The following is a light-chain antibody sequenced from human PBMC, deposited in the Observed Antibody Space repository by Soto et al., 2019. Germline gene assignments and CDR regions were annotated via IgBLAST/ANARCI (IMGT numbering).Light chain of an antibody. CDR1: SSNIGAGYD. Sequence: QSVLTQPPSVSGAPGQRVTISCTGSSSNIGAGYDVHWYQQLPGTAPKLLIYGNSNRPSGVPDRFSGSKSGTSASLAITGLKAEDEADYYCPSYDSSLSGWVFGRGTKLTVL. J-gene: IGLJ3*02. CDR2: GNS. CDR3: PSYDSSLSGWV. V-gene: IGLV1-40*01.